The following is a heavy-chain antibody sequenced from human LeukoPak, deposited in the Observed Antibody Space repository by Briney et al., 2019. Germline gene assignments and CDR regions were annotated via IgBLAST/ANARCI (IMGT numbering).Heavy chain of an antibody. CDR3: ARLSAMVRGPEDIFYFEY. CDR2: MSSSGSMT. V-gene: IGHV3-48*03. D-gene: IGHD3-10*01. CDR1: GFSFSNYE. J-gene: IGHJ4*02. Sequence: GGSLRLSCAASGFSFSNYEMNWVRQTPGKGLEWVSYMSSSGSMTWYADSVKGRFTISRDNAKRSLYLQMNSLRAEDTALYYCARLSAMVRGPEDIFYFEYWGLGTLVTVSS.